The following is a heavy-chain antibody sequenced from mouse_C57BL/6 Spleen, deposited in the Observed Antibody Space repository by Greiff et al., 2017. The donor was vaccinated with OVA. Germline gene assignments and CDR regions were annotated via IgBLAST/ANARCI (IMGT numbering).Heavy chain of an antibody. D-gene: IGHD4-1*01. V-gene: IGHV5-16*01. CDR1: GFTFSDYY. CDR3: ARGNWEEYYAMDY. CDR2: INYDGSST. Sequence: EVKLVESEGGLVQPGSSMKLSCTASGFTFSDYYMAWVRQVPEKGLEWVANINYDGSSTYYLDSLKSRFIISRDNAKNILYLQMSSLKSEDTATYYCARGNWEEYYAMDYWGQGTSVTVSS. J-gene: IGHJ4*01.